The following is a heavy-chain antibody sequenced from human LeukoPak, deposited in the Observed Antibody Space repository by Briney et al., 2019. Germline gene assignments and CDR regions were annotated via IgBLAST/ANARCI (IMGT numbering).Heavy chain of an antibody. CDR3: ARDSFEYYYDSSDY. V-gene: IGHV3-7*01. CDR1: GFTFSSYW. CDR2: IKQDGSEK. D-gene: IGHD3-22*01. Sequence: GGSLRLSCAASGFTFSSYWMSWVRQAPGKGLEWVANIKQDGSEKYYVDSVKGRFTISRDNAKNSLYLQMNSLRAEDTAVYYCARDSFEYYYDSSDYWGQGTLVTVSS. J-gene: IGHJ4*02.